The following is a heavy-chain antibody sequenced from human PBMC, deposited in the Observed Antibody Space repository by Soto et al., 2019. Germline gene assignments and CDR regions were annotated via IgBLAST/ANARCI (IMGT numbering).Heavy chain of an antibody. CDR3: AREGQLELRRWFDP. CDR2: INSDGSST. Sequence: GGSLRLCCAASGFTFSSYWMDWVRQAPGKGLVWVSRINSDGSSTSYADSVKGRFTISRDNAKNTLYLQMNSLRAEDTAVYYCAREGQLELRRWFDPWGQGTLVTVSS. CDR1: GFTFSSYW. J-gene: IGHJ5*02. V-gene: IGHV3-74*01. D-gene: IGHD1-7*01.